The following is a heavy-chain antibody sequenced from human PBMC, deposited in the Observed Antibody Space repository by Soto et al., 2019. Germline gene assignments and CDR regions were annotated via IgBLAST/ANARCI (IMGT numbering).Heavy chain of an antibody. V-gene: IGHV3-7*03. J-gene: IGHJ6*02. Sequence: VGSLRLSCAASVFTFSSYWMSCVRHSPGKGLEWVANIKQDGSEKYYVDSVKGRFTISRDNAKNSLYLQMNSLRAEDTAVYYCAREGYSSSYVAGNYYYYGMDVWGQGTTVTVSS. CDR3: AREGYSSSYVAGNYYYYGMDV. CDR1: VFTFSSYW. CDR2: IKQDGSEK. D-gene: IGHD6-13*01.